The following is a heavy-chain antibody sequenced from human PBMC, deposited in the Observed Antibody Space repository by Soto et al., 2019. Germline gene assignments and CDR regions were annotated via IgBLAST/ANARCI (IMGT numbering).Heavy chain of an antibody. Sequence: EVQLVESGGGLVQPGGSLRLSCAASGVTVSSNYMSCVRQAPGKGLEWVSVIYSGGSTYYADSVKGRFTISRDNSKSTLYLQMNSLRAEETAVYYCSRHGYNYGGGYFDYWGQGTLVTVSS. CDR1: GVTVSSNY. V-gene: IGHV3-66*04. J-gene: IGHJ4*02. D-gene: IGHD5-18*01. CDR2: IYSGGST. CDR3: SRHGYNYGGGYFDY.